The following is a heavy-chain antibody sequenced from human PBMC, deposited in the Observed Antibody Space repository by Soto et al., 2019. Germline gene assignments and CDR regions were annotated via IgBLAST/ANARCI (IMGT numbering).Heavy chain of an antibody. V-gene: IGHV4-34*01. CDR2: INHSGST. Sequence: PSETLSLTCAVYGGSFSGYYWSWIRQPPGKGLEWIGEINHSGSTNYNPSLKSRVTISVDTSKNQFSLKLSSVTAADTAVYYCARSQRGGYYYYGMDVWGQGTTVTVSS. CDR3: ARSQRGGYYYYGMDV. CDR1: GGSFSGYY. J-gene: IGHJ6*02. D-gene: IGHD3-16*01.